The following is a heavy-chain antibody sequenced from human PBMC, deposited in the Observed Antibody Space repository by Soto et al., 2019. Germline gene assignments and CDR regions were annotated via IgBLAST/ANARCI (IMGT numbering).Heavy chain of an antibody. CDR2: SSAYNGNT. CDR1: GYTFTSYG. D-gene: IGHD2-2*01. J-gene: IGHJ6*02. V-gene: IGHV1-18*01. Sequence: ASVKVSCKASGYTFTSYGISWVRQAPGKGLEWMGWSSAYNGNTNYAQKLQGRVTMTTDTSTSTAYMELRSLRSEDTAVYYCARTIVVVPAAPHPVRSSGMDVWGQGTTVTVSS. CDR3: ARTIVVVPAAPHPVRSSGMDV.